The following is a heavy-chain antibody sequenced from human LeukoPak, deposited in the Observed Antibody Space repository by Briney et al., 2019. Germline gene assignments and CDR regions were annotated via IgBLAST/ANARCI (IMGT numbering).Heavy chain of an antibody. J-gene: IGHJ4*02. CDR2: IWYDGSNK. D-gene: IGHD3-10*01. V-gene: IGHV3-33*06. CDR1: GFTFSSYG. Sequence: GRSLRLSCAASGFTFSSYGIHWVRQAPGKGLEWVAVIWYDGSNKYYADSVKGRFTISRDNSKNTLYLQMNSLRAEDTAVYYCAKENPSQVLYHYGSGPLDYWGQGTLVTVSS. CDR3: AKENPSQVLYHYGSGPLDY.